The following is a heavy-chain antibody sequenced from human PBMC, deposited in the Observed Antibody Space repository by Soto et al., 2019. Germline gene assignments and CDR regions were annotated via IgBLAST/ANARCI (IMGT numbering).Heavy chain of an antibody. CDR3: AEDSSAYYYDSRGHSSYFLH. V-gene: IGHV3-30*18. J-gene: IGHJ1*01. Sequence: QVQLVESGGGVVQPGMSLRLSCAASGFTFSTYGMHWVRQAPGKGLEWVAVISYDGSNQFYADSVKGRFTISRDNSKNTLYLQMNSLRAEDTAVYYCAEDSSAYYYDSRGHSSYFLHWGQGTLVTGSS. CDR2: ISYDGSNQ. CDR1: GFTFSTYG. D-gene: IGHD3-22*01.